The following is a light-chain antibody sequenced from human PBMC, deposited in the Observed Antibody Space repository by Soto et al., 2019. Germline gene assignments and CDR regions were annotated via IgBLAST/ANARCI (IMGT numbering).Light chain of an antibody. CDR1: QNVARNY. CDR2: DAS. CDR3: QQYATSPLA. J-gene: IGKJ4*01. Sequence: ETVLTQSPCTLSLSPGESATLSCRASQNVARNYLAWFQQRPGQAPRLLIYDASTRATGIPDRFSGSGSGTDFTLTISRLEPEDFAVYFCQQYATSPLAFGGGTKVDTK. V-gene: IGKV3-20*01.